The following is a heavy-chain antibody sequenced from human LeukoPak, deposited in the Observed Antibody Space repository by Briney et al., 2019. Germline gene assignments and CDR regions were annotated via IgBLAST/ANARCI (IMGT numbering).Heavy chain of an antibody. CDR2: INPSGGST. CDR1: GYTFTSYC. CDR3: ARDRTKGIAAAGIDY. D-gene: IGHD6-13*01. Sequence: ASVKVSCKASGYTFTSYCMHWVRQAPGHGLEWMGIINPSGGSTSYAQKFQGRVTMTRDTSTSTVYMELSSLRAEDTAVYYCARDRTKGIAAAGIDYWGQGTLVTVSS. V-gene: IGHV1-46*01. J-gene: IGHJ4*02.